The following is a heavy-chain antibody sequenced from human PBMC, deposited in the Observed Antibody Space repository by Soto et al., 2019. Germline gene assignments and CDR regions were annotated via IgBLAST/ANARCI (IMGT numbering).Heavy chain of an antibody. D-gene: IGHD3-10*01. V-gene: IGHV3-30-3*01. J-gene: IGHJ4*02. CDR3: ARDLSGSGD. CDR1: GFAFSSYA. CDR2: ISYDGSNK. Sequence: QVQLVESGGGVVQPGRSLRLSCAASGFAFSSYAMHWVRQAPGKGLEWVAVISYDGSNKYYADSVKGRFTISRDNSKNTLYLQMNSLRAEDTAVYYCARDLSGSGDWGQGPLVPVSS.